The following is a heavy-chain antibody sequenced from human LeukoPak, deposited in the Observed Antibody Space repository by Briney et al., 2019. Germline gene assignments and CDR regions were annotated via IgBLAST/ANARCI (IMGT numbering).Heavy chain of an antibody. CDR3: AKAQLRVTTGIDN. V-gene: IGHV3-23*01. J-gene: IGHJ4*02. D-gene: IGHD4-17*01. Sequence: GGSLRLSCAASGFTFSSYAMNWVRQAPGKGLEWVSVISVSGSIYYADSVKGRFTISRDKSKNTLYLQMNSLRAEDTAVYYCAKAQLRVTTGIDNWGQGTLVTVSS. CDR1: GFTFSSYA. CDR2: ISVSGSI.